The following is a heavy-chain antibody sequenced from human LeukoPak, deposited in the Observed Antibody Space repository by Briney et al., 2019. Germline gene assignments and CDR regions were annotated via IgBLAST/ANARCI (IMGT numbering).Heavy chain of an antibody. V-gene: IGHV1-2*02. CDR1: GYTFTGYY. D-gene: IGHD2-21*01. J-gene: IGHJ6*03. CDR2: INPNSGGT. CDR3: AAAEVCGGDCYYYYYYYMDL. Sequence: GASVKVSCKASGYTFTGYYMHWVRQAPGQGLEWMGWINPNSGGTNYAQKFQGRVTMTRDTSISTAYMELSRLRSDDTAVYYYAAAEVCGGDCYYYYYYYMDLWGKGTTVTVSS.